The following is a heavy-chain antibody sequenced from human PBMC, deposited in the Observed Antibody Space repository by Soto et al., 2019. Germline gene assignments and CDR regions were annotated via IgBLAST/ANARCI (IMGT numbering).Heavy chain of an antibody. D-gene: IGHD6-6*01. CDR1: GGSISSGGYY. CDR3: ARGVAARTYFDY. CDR2: IYYSGST. J-gene: IGHJ4*02. Sequence: SETLSLTCTVFGGSISSGGYYWSWIRQHPGKGLEWIGYIYYSGSTYYNPSLKSRVTISVDTSKNQFSLKLSSVTAADTAVYYCARGVAARTYFDYWGQGTLVTVSS. V-gene: IGHV4-31*03.